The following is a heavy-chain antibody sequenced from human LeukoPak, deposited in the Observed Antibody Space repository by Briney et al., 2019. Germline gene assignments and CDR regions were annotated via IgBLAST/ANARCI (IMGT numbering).Heavy chain of an antibody. J-gene: IGHJ5*02. CDR3: ARAPMSKFGYLSRFDP. CDR1: GGSFSGYY. Sequence: PSETLSLTCAVYGGSFSGYYWSWIRQPPGKGLEWIGDINHSGTTNFNPSLKSRVTISVDTSKNQFSLKLSSVTAADTAVYYCARAPMSKFGYLSRFDPWGQGTLVTVSS. D-gene: IGHD3-10*01. CDR2: INHSGTT. V-gene: IGHV4-34*01.